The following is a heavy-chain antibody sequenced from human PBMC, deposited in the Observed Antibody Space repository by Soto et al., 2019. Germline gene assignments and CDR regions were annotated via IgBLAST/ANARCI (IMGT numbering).Heavy chain of an antibody. Sequence: SETLSLNCAVSGGSFRGYFWSWIRQSPDKGLEWIVEINDSGRTYYNPSFKSRLTISVDTSTSQISLRLTSVTAADSAVYYCQGGDFWGQGTRVTV. CDR2: INDSGRT. CDR3: QGGDF. V-gene: IGHV4-34*01. J-gene: IGHJ4*02. D-gene: IGHD3-16*01. CDR1: GGSFRGYF.